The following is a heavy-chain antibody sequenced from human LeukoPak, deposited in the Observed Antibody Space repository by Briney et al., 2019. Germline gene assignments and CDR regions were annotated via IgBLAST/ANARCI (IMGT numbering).Heavy chain of an antibody. CDR3: ARRRCSSTSCPLLNWFDP. V-gene: IGHV1-2*02. D-gene: IGHD2-2*01. J-gene: IGHJ5*02. Sequence: GASVKVSCKASGYTFTSYAMHWVRQAPGQGLEWMGWIDPNSSGINYAQKFQGRVTMTRDTSISTAYLQWSSLKASDTAMYYCARRRCSSTSCPLLNWFDPWGQGTLVTVSS. CDR2: IDPNSSGI. CDR1: GYTFTSYA.